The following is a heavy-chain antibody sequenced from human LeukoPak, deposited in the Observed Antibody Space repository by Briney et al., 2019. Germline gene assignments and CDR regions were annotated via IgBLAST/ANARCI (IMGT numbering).Heavy chain of an antibody. CDR1: GFTFSSYA. CDR3: AREVAVAGKVFGHWFDP. D-gene: IGHD6-19*01. J-gene: IGHJ5*02. CDR2: ISYDGSNK. V-gene: IGHV3-30-3*01. Sequence: PGGSLRLSCAASGFTFSSYAMHWARQAPGKGLEWVAVISYDGSNKYYADSVKGRFTISRDNSKNTLYLQMNSLRAEDTAVYYCAREVAVAGKVFGHWFDPWGQGTLVTVSS.